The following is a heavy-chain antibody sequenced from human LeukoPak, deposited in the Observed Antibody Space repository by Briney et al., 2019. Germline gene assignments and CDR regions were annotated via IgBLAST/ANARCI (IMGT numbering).Heavy chain of an antibody. CDR3: TKDWSDSSGYILDY. D-gene: IGHD3-22*01. CDR2: ISWDGGST. J-gene: IGHJ4*02. V-gene: IGHV3-43*01. Sequence: PGRSLRLSCAASGFTFDDYTMHWVRQAPGKGLEWVSLISWDGGSTYYADSVKGRFTITRDNSKTSLYLQMNSLRTEDTALYYCTKDWSDSSGYILDYWGQGTLVTVSS. CDR1: GFTFDDYT.